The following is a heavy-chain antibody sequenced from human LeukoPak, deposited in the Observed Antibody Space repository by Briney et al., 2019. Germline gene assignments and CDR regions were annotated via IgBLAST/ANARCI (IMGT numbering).Heavy chain of an antibody. Sequence: ASVKVSCKASGYTFTGYYIHWVRQAPGQGLEWMGRIKPNSGGTNYAQNVQGRVTMTRDTSISTAYMELSRLGPDDTAVYYCARAKAAAGTDSFDYWGQGTLVTVSS. CDR2: IKPNSGGT. CDR1: GYTFTGYY. CDR3: ARAKAAAGTDSFDY. V-gene: IGHV1-2*06. J-gene: IGHJ4*02. D-gene: IGHD6-13*01.